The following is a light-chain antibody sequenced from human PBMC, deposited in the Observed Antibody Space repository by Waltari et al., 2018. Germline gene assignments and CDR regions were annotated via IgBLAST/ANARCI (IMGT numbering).Light chain of an antibody. CDR1: QSLLHSNGYNY. CDR2: LGS. J-gene: IGKJ1*01. Sequence: DIVMTQSPLSLHVIPGEPASISCRSSQSLLHSNGYNYLDWYLQKPGQSPQLLIYLGSDRASGVPDRFSGSGSGTDFTLKINRVEADDVGVYYCMQPLQTPWTFGQGTKVEIK. CDR3: MQPLQTPWT. V-gene: IGKV2-28*01.